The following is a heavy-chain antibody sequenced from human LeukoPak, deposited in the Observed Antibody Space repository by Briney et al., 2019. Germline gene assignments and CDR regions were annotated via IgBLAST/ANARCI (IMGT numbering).Heavy chain of an antibody. Sequence: PSDTLSLTCTVSGGSLSGHFWSWFRRPPGKGLENIGYIHSSGSTNYNPSYKSRVTVSLEMSKNQFSLSLSSVTAADTAVYYCARKGGYGKMYYFDYWGQGTLVTVSS. CDR3: ARKGGYGKMYYFDY. V-gene: IGHV4-59*07. CDR1: GGSLSGHF. D-gene: IGHD5-12*01. J-gene: IGHJ4*02. CDR2: IHSSGST.